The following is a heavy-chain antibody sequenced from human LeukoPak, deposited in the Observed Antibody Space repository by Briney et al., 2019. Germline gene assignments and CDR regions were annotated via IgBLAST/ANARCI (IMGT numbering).Heavy chain of an antibody. V-gene: IGHV3-21*01. D-gene: IGHD6-13*01. CDR2: ISSTSSYI. J-gene: IGHJ4*02. CDR3: ARDQERSYSSSAFDY. Sequence: GGSLRLSCAASGFTFSNYGMHWVRQAPGKGLEWVSSISSTSSYIYYADSVKGRFTISRDNAKNSLYLQMNSLRAEDTAVYYCARDQERSYSSSAFDYWGQGTLVTVSS. CDR1: GFTFSNYG.